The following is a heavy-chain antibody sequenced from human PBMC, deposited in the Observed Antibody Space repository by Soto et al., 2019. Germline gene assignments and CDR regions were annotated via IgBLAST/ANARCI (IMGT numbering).Heavy chain of an antibody. D-gene: IGHD4-17*01. Sequence: ASVKVSCKASGYTFTSYYMHWVRQAPGQGLEWMGIINPSGGSTSYAQKLQGRVSITWDTAASTAYMELSSLASEDTAVYYCATQSPDYAKRDFDYWGQGTRVTVSA. CDR3: ATQSPDYAKRDFDY. CDR2: INPSGGST. V-gene: IGHV1-46*01. J-gene: IGHJ4*02. CDR1: GYTFTSYY.